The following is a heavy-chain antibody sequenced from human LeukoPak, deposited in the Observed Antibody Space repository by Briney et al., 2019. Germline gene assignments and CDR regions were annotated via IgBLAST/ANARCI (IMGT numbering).Heavy chain of an antibody. V-gene: IGHV4-34*01. CDR2: INHSGST. CDR1: GGSFSGYY. J-gene: IGHJ4*02. D-gene: IGHD3-9*01. CDR3: ARGPPPVLRYFDWLSRMFDY. Sequence: PSETLSLTCAVYGGSFSGYYWSWIRQPPGKGLEWIGEINHSGSTNYNPSLKSRVTISVDTSKNQFSLKLSSVTAADTAVYYCARGPPPVLRYFDWLSRMFDYWGQGTLDTVSS.